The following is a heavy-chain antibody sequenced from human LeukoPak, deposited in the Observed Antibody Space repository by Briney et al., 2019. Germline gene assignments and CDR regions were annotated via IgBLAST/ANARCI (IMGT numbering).Heavy chain of an antibody. D-gene: IGHD2-2*01. CDR3: AKIVVVPAAQYNWFDP. CDR1: GFTFSSYA. V-gene: IGHV3-30*04. Sequence: GGSLRLSCAASGFTFSSYAMHWVRQAPGKGLEWVAVISYDGSNKYYADSVKGRFTISRDNSKNTLYLQMNSLRAEDTAVYYCAKIVVVPAAQYNWFDPWGQGTLVTVSS. J-gene: IGHJ5*02. CDR2: ISYDGSNK.